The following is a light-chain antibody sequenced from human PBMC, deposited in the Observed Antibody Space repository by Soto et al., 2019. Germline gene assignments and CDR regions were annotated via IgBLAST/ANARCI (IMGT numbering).Light chain of an antibody. V-gene: IGKV3-15*01. CDR1: HSVNSH. CDR3: QQYNNWPFS. Sequence: EIVMTQSPATLSVSPGERVTLSCRTSHSVNSHVAWYQQKPGQSPRLLIYDVSIRATGVPARFSGTGSETDFTITISGMQYEDSAVYFCQQYNNWPFSFGQGTRLESK. CDR2: DVS. J-gene: IGKJ5*01.